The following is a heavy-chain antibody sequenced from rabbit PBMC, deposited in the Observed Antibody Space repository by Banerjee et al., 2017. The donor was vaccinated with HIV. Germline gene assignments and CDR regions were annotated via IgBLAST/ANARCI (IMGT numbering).Heavy chain of an antibody. Sequence: QSLEESGGDLVKPGGTLTLTCKASGIDFSSYYHMCWVRQAPGKGLEWIACIFTGTANTDYASWAKGRFTISKTSSTMVTLQMTSLTGADTATYFCARDLASGYYYPNLWGPGTLVTVS. CDR2: IFTGTANT. CDR1: GIDFSSYYH. J-gene: IGHJ4*01. D-gene: IGHD1-1*01. CDR3: ARDLASGYYYPNL. V-gene: IGHV1S40*01.